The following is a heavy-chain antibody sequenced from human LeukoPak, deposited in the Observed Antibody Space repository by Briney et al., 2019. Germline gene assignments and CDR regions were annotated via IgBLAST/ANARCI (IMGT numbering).Heavy chain of an antibody. Sequence: SETLSLTCTVSGGSISSYYWSWIRQPPGKGLEWIGYIYYSGSTNYNPSLKSRVTISVETSKNQFSLKLSSVTAADTAVYYCARDTGTTGEVKFDPWGQGTLVTVSS. CDR3: ARDTGTTGEVKFDP. J-gene: IGHJ5*02. V-gene: IGHV4-59*01. CDR1: GGSISSYY. D-gene: IGHD4-17*01. CDR2: IYYSGST.